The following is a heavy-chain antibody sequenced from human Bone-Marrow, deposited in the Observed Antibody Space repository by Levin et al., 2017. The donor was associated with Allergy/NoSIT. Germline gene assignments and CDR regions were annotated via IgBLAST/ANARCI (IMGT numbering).Heavy chain of an antibody. CDR3: AKSHGDYVYYFDS. V-gene: IGHV3-23*01. J-gene: IGHJ4*02. D-gene: IGHD4-17*01. CDR1: GFSFRSYA. CDR2: LSGTGAGS. Sequence: PGGSLRLSCAASGFSFRSYAMAWVRQAPGKGLEWVSALSGTGAGSVYADSVKGRFTISRDNSKNTLYLQLNGLRAEDTAIYYCAKSHGDYVYYFDSWGLGTLVLVSS.